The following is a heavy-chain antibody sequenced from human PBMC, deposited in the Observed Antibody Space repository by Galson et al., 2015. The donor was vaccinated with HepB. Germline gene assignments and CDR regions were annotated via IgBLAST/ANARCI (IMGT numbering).Heavy chain of an antibody. Sequence: SLRLSCAASGFTFSGSAMHWVRQASGKGLEWVGRIRSKANSYATAYAASVKGRLTISRDDSKNTAYLQMNSLKTEDTAVYYCTRQKRVTGYSSSWYNYYYYGMDVWGQGTTVTVSS. V-gene: IGHV3-73*01. CDR1: GFTFSGSA. D-gene: IGHD6-13*01. CDR2: IRSKANSYAT. CDR3: TRQKRVTGYSSSWYNYYYYGMDV. J-gene: IGHJ6*02.